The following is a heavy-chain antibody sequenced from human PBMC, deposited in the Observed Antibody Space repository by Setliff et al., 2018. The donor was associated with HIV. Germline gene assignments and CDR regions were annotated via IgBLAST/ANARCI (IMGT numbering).Heavy chain of an antibody. J-gene: IGHJ6*02. V-gene: IGHV3-74*03. CDR1: GFSFSSNW. CDR2: ISPDGSST. CDR3: ARPTNIDTLYYGSQSFYMYYYGMDV. D-gene: IGHD3-10*01. Sequence: GGSLRLSCAGSGFSFSSNWIHWVRQTAGKGLLWVSRISPDGSSTMYADSVKGRFTISRDNSKNTLYLQMNSLRAEDTAVYFCARPTNIDTLYYGSQSFYMYYYGMDVWGQGTTVTVSS.